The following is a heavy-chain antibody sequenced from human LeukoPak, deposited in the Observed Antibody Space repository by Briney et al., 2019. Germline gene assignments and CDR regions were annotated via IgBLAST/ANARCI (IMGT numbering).Heavy chain of an antibody. J-gene: IGHJ3*02. V-gene: IGHV4-59*01. CDR1: GGSISSYF. D-gene: IGHD6-13*01. CDR2: IYSSGIT. CDR3: ARDKSDDSSSDI. Sequence: PSETLSLTFTVSGGSISSYFWSWIRQPPGKGLEWIGYIYSSGITNYNPSLKSRVTISVDTSRRQFSLKLNSVTAADTAVYYCARDKSDDSSSDIWGQGTVVTVSS.